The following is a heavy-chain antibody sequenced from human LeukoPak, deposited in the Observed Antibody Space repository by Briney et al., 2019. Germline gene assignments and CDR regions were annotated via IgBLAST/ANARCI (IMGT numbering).Heavy chain of an antibody. CDR3: ARDHHDSSGYLQYYFDY. Sequence: ASVKVSCKVSGYTFTSYAMNWVRQAPGQGLEWMGWINTNTGNPTYAQGFTGRFVFSLDTSVSTAYLQISSLKAEDTAVYYCARDHHDSSGYLQYYFDYWGQGTLVTVSS. J-gene: IGHJ4*02. CDR2: INTNTGNP. V-gene: IGHV7-4-1*02. D-gene: IGHD3-22*01. CDR1: GYTFTSYA.